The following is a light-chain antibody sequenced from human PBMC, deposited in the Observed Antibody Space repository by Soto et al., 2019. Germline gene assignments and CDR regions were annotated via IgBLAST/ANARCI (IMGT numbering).Light chain of an antibody. CDR3: SSYTSSSSYV. V-gene: IGLV2-18*02. Sequence: QSVLTQPPSVSGSPGQSVTISCTGTSSDVGSYNRVSWYQQPPGTAPKLMIYEVGNRPSGVPDRFSGSKSGNTASLTISGLQAEDEADYYCSSYTSSSSYVFGNGTKVTVL. CDR1: SSDVGSYNR. J-gene: IGLJ1*01. CDR2: EVG.